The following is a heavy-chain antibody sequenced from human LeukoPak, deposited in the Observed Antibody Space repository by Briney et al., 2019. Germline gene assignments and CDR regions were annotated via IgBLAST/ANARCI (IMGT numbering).Heavy chain of an antibody. D-gene: IGHD3-22*01. CDR2: ISSSGSTI. CDR1: GFTFSDYY. J-gene: IGHJ4*02. V-gene: IGHV3-11*01. Sequence: GGSLGLSCAASGFTFSDYYMSWIRQAPGKGLEWVSYISSSGSTIYYADSVKGRFTISRDNAKNSLYLQMNSLRAEDTAVYYCASVAYFYHDFDYWGQGTLVTVSS. CDR3: ASVAYFYHDFDY.